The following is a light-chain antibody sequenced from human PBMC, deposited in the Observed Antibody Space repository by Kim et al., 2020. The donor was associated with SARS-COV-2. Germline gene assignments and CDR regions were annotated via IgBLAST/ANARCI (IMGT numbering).Light chain of an antibody. Sequence: PGESATLSCRASQGVSATALTWYQQKPGQAPRLLIYGTSKRASGVPDRFSGSGYQTDFTLTISRLEPEDFAVYYCQQYGRSPPYSFGQGTKLEI. CDR2: GTS. V-gene: IGKV3-20*01. J-gene: IGKJ2*01. CDR3: QQYGRSPPYS. CDR1: QGVSATA.